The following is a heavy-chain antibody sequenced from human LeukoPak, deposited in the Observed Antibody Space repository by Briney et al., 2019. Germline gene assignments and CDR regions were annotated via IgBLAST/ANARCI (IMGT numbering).Heavy chain of an antibody. CDR3: AKEEIRKWELPTNGPYYFDY. V-gene: IGHV3-23*01. D-gene: IGHD1-26*01. Sequence: PGGSLRLSCAASGFTFSSYAMSWVRQAPGKGLEWVSAISGSGGSTYYADSVKGRFTISRDNSKNTLYLQMNSLRAEDTAVYYCAKEEIRKWELPTNGPYYFDYWGQGALVTVSS. CDR1: GFTFSSYA. CDR2: ISGSGGST. J-gene: IGHJ4*02.